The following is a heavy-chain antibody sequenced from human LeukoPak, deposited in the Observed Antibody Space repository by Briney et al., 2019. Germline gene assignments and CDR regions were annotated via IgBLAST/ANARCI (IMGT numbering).Heavy chain of an antibody. CDR1: GYTFTNYH. V-gene: IGHV1-18*01. D-gene: IGHD1-26*01. CDR2: ISGNNDHT. CDR3: ARDGTSTDDF. J-gene: IGHJ4*02. Sequence: ASVKVSCKASGYTFTNYHITWVRQAPGQGLEWMGWISGNNDHTNYAQKFQGRVTMTTDISTTTAYMELTSLTSDDTAVYYCARDGTSTDDFWGQGTLVTVSS.